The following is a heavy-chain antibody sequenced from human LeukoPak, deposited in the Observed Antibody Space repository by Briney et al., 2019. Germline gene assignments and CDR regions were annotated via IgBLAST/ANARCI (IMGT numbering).Heavy chain of an antibody. CDR3: ARGTRVQLPRYYYHGLAL. CDR2: IWHDGDKN. Sequence: PGGSLRLSCAASGFTVSSNYMSWVRQAPGKGLEWVAVIWHDGDKNYYSDSVKGRFTASRDNSKNMLFLQMNDLAVEDTAVYFCARGTRVQLPRYYYHGLALWGQGTTVIVSS. J-gene: IGHJ6*02. CDR1: GFTVSSNY. V-gene: IGHV3-33*08. D-gene: IGHD3-10*01.